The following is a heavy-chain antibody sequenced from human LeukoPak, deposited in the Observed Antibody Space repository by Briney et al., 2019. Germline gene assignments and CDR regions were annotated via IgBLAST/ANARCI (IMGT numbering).Heavy chain of an antibody. CDR3: ARGLTYYYGSGSPRRFDP. V-gene: IGHV4-34*01. Sequence: SETLSLTCAVYGGSFSGYYWSWIRQPPGKGLEWIGEINHSGSTSYNPSLKSRVTISVDTSKNQFSLKLSSVTAADTAVYYCARGLTYYYGSGSPRRFDPWGQGTLVTVSS. D-gene: IGHD3-10*01. J-gene: IGHJ5*02. CDR1: GGSFSGYY. CDR2: INHSGST.